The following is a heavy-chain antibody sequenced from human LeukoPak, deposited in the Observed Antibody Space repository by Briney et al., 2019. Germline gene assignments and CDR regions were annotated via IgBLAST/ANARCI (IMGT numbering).Heavy chain of an antibody. CDR1: GFTFSSYA. D-gene: IGHD6-19*01. CDR2: ISYDGSNK. V-gene: IGHV3-30*04. Sequence: GGSLRLSCAASGFTFSSYAMHWVRQAPGKGLEWVAVISYDGSNKYYADSVKGRFTISRDNSKNTLYLQMNSLRAEDTVVYYCARFLDSGWYRHFDYWGQGTLVTVSS. CDR3: ARFLDSGWYRHFDY. J-gene: IGHJ4*02.